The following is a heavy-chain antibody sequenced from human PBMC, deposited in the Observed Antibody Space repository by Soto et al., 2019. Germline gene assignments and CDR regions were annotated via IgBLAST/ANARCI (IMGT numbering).Heavy chain of an antibody. CDR1: GYTFTSYA. D-gene: IGHD3-22*01. CDR3: ARDYYDSSGYYYVDYYYYGMDV. V-gene: IGHV1-3*01. Sequence: QVQLVQSGAEVKKPGASVKVSCKASGYTFTSYAMHWVRQAPGQRLERMGWINAGNGNTKYSQKFQGRVTITRDTSASTAYMELSSLRSDDTAVYYCARDYYDSSGYYYVDYYYYGMDVWGQGTTVTVSS. CDR2: INAGNGNT. J-gene: IGHJ6*02.